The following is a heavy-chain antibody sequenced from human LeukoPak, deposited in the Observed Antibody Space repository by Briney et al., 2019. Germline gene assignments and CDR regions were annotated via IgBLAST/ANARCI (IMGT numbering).Heavy chain of an antibody. D-gene: IGHD1-26*01. CDR3: ARHGQYSGSYYGGAFDY. Sequence: GASVKVSCKASGGTFSSYAISWVRQAPGQGLEWMGGIIPIFGTANYAQKFQGRVTITADESTSTAYMELSSLRSEDTAVYYCARHGQYSGSYYGGAFDYWGQGTLVTVSS. J-gene: IGHJ4*02. CDR1: GGTFSSYA. CDR2: IIPIFGTA. V-gene: IGHV1-69*13.